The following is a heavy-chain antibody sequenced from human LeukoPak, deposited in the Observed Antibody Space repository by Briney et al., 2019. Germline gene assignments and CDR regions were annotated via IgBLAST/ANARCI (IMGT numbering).Heavy chain of an antibody. CDR2: TYDSGSS. J-gene: IGHJ4*02. V-gene: IGHV4-59*01. D-gene: IGHD2-2*01. CDR3: ARGWASSWYYFDF. CDR1: GGSMRNYY. Sequence: SETLSLTCAVSGGSMRNYYWSWIRQPPGKGLEWIGYTYDSGSSSYNPSLRSRVSISIDTSKNQFSLNLSSVTAADTAVYYCARGWASSWYYFDFWGLGTLVTVSS.